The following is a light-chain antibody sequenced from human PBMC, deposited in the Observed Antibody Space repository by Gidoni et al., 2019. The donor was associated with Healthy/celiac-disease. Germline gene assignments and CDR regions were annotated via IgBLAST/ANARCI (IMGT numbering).Light chain of an antibody. Sequence: EIVLTHSPATLSLSPGESATLSCRASQSVSSYLAWYQQKPGQAPRLLIYDASNRATGIPARFSGSGSGTDFTLTISSLEPEDFAVYYCQQRSNWPGTFGPGTKVDIK. CDR2: DAS. CDR1: QSVSSY. CDR3: QQRSNWPGT. V-gene: IGKV3-11*01. J-gene: IGKJ3*01.